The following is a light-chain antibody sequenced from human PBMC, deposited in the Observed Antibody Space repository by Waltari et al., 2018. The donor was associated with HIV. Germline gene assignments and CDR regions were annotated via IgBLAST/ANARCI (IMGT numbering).Light chain of an antibody. CDR2: EVS. V-gene: IGLV2-23*02. CDR1: SSDL. CDR3: CSYVGSGTWV. Sequence: QSALTQPASVSGSPGQSITISCIGTSSDLVSWYQQHPDKAPKVRIFEVSKRASGVSNRFSGSKSGNTASLTISGLQAEDEADYYCCSYVGSGTWVFGGGTKLTVL. J-gene: IGLJ3*02.